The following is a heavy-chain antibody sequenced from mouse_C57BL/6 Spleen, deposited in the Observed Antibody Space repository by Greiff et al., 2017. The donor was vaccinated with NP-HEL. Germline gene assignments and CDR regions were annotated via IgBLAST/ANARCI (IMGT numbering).Heavy chain of an antibody. V-gene: IGHV5-17*01. CDR2: ISSGSSTI. CDR1: GFTFSDYG. CDR3: AIFITTVVATGDY. Sequence: VQLKQSGGGLVKPGGSLKLSCAASGFTFSDYGMHWVRQAPEKGLEWVAYISSGSSTIYYADTVKGRFTISRDNAKNTLFLQMTSLRSEDTAMYYCAIFITTVVATGDYWGQGTTLTVSS. J-gene: IGHJ2*01. D-gene: IGHD1-1*01.